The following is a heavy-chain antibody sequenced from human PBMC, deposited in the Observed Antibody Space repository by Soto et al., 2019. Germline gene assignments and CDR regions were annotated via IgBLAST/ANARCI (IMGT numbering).Heavy chain of an antibody. CDR2: INPNSGGT. CDR3: ARGYNYYGSGSPRLYYMDV. CDR1: GYTFTGYY. J-gene: IGHJ6*03. Sequence: GASVKVSCKASGYTFTGYYMHWVRQAPGQGLEWMGWINPNSGGTNYAQKFQGWVIMTRDTSISTAYMELSRLRSDDTAVYYCARGYNYYGSGSPRLYYMDVWGKGTTVTVSS. V-gene: IGHV1-2*04. D-gene: IGHD3-10*01.